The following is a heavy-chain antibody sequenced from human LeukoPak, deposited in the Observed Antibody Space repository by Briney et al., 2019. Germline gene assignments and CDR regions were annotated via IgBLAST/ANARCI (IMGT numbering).Heavy chain of an antibody. J-gene: IGHJ4*02. CDR2: INPNSGGT. CDR1: GYTFTGYY. V-gene: IGHV1-2*02. D-gene: IGHD3-10*01. CDR3: ARAALGVWFGEPLGGPTEY. Sequence: ASVKVSCKASGYTFTGYYIHWVRQAPGQGLEWMGWINPNSGGTYYAQSFQDRVTMTRDTPISTAYMELSRLRSGDTAVYYCARAALGVWFGEPLGGPTEYWGQGTLVTVSS.